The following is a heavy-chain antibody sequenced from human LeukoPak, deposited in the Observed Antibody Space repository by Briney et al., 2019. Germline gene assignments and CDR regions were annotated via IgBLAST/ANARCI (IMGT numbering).Heavy chain of an antibody. CDR3: ARARRVRGGSPDYSWLDP. V-gene: IGHV1-69*04. D-gene: IGHD3-10*01. CDR2: IIPLLGIT. J-gene: IGHJ5*02. CDR1: GGSFCSYG. Sequence: ASVKVSCKFCGGSFCSYGVKWVRQAPGQGLEWMGMIIPLLGITNYAQIFQGRVTISADKSTTTAYMELSSLRSEDTAVYYCARARRVRGGSPDYSWLDPWGQGTLVTVSS.